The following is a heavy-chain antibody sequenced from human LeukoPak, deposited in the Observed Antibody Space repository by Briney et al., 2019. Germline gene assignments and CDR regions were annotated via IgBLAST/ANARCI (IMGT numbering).Heavy chain of an antibody. CDR3: AKQVGAPPLPTLLAFDI. J-gene: IGHJ3*02. V-gene: IGHV3-23*01. CDR2: ISGSGGST. CDR1: GFTFSTYV. Sequence: QPGGSLRLSCAASGFTFSTYVMSWVRQAPGKGLEWVSAISGSGGSTSYADSVKGRSTISRDNSKNTLYLQMNSLRAEDTAVYYCAKQVGAPPLPTLLAFDIWGQGTMVTVSS. D-gene: IGHD3-10*01.